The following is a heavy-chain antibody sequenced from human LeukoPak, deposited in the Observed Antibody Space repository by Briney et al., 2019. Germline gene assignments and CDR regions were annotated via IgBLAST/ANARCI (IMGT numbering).Heavy chain of an antibody. Sequence: PGGSLRLSCAASGFTFSDCNMNWVRQVPGKGLESVSYMSRSGDIIYYADSVKGRFTISRDNAKNSLYLQMNSLRAEDTAVYYCARDVYYGSGSPRLDYWGQGTLVTVSS. CDR3: ARDVYYGSGSPRLDY. J-gene: IGHJ4*02. CDR1: GFTFSDCN. CDR2: MSRSGDII. D-gene: IGHD3-10*01. V-gene: IGHV3-48*01.